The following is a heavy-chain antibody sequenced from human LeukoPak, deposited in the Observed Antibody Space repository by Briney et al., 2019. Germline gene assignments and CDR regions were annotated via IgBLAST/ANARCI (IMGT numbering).Heavy chain of an antibody. J-gene: IGHJ4*02. CDR1: GGTFSSYT. V-gene: IGHV1-69*02. D-gene: IGHD1-26*01. CDR3: ASLVSGSLLDY. Sequence: SVKVSCKASGGTFSSYTISWVRQAPGQGLEWMGRVIPILGIANYAQKFQGRVTITADKSTSTAYMELSSLRSEDTAVYYCASLVSGSLLDYWGQGTLVTVSS. CDR2: VIPILGIA.